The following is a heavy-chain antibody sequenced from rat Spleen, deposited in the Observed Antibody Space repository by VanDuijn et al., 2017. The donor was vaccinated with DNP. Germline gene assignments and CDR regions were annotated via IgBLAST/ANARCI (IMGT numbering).Heavy chain of an antibody. V-gene: IGHV5-19*01. CDR3: TTLITFMSG. J-gene: IGHJ4*01. CDR2: ISPSGGST. CDR1: GFTFSNYG. Sequence: EVQLVESGGGLVQPGRSLKLSCAASGFTFSNYGMHWIRQAPTKGLEWVASISPSGGSTYYGDSVKGRFTISRDNAKSSLFLQMDSLRSEDTATYYCTTLITFMSGWSQGTSVTVSS. D-gene: IGHD1-1*01.